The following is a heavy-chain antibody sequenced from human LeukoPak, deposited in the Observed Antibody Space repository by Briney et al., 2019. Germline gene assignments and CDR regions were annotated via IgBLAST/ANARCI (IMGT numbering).Heavy chain of an antibody. J-gene: IGHJ4*02. D-gene: IGHD1-26*01. Sequence: ASVKVPCKASGGTFSSYAISWVRQAPGQGLEWMGRIIPIFGTANYAQKFQGRVTITTDESTSTAYMELSSLRSEDTAVYYCARDRLWEGGYFDYWGQGTLVTVSS. V-gene: IGHV1-69*05. CDR3: ARDRLWEGGYFDY. CDR2: IIPIFGTA. CDR1: GGTFSSYA.